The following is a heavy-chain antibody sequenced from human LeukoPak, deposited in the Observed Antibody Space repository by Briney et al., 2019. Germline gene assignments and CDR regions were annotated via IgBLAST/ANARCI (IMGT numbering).Heavy chain of an antibody. Sequence: SETLSLTCTVSGGSISSYYWTWIRQPPGKGLEWIGYIYNSGSTNYNPSLKSRVTISVDKSKNQFSLKLSSVTAADTAVYYCARVLKDTAMARRAFDIWGQGTMVTVSS. CDR3: ARVLKDTAMARRAFDI. J-gene: IGHJ3*02. CDR1: GGSISSYY. D-gene: IGHD5-18*01. V-gene: IGHV4-59*12. CDR2: IYNSGST.